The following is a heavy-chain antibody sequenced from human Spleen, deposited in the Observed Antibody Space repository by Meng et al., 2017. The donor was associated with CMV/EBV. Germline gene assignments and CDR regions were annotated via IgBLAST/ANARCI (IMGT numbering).Heavy chain of an antibody. D-gene: IGHD3-22*01. V-gene: IGHV3-48*04. J-gene: IGHJ4*02. CDR1: GFTFSSYT. Sequence: LSLTCAASGFTFSSYTMNWVRQAPGKGLEWVSYISNSGSAKYYADSLRGRFTISRDNAKNSLYLQMNSLRAEDTAVYYCARDKYDCSGYYYHYWGQGTLVTVSS. CDR3: ARDKYDCSGYYYHY. CDR2: ISNSGSAK.